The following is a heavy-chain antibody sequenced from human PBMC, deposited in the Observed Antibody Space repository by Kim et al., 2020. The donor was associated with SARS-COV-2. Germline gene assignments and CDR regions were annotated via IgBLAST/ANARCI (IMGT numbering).Heavy chain of an antibody. J-gene: IGHJ6*02. CDR1: GGSFSGYY. CDR3: ASQQRGSYRTGHYYYYYGMDV. CDR2: INHSGST. V-gene: IGHV4-34*01. D-gene: IGHD1-26*01. Sequence: SETLSLTCAVYGGSFSGYYWSWIRQPPGKGLEWIGEINHSGSTNYNPSLKSRVTISVDTSKNQFSLKLSSVTAADTAVYYCASQQRGSYRTGHYYYYYGMDVWGQGTTVTVSS.